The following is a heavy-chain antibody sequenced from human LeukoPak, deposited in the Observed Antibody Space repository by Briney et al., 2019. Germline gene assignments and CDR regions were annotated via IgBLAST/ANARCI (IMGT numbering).Heavy chain of an antibody. J-gene: IGHJ4*02. V-gene: IGHV3-21*01. CDR3: ARDPTFGGVIVKNFDY. CDR1: GFTFSSYS. Sequence: GGSLRLSCAASGFTFSSYSMNWVRQAPGKGLEWVSSISSSSSYIYYADSVKGRFTISRDNAKNSLYLQMNSLRAEDTAVYYCARDPTFGGVIVKNFDYRGQGTLVTVSS. CDR2: ISSSSSYI. D-gene: IGHD3-16*02.